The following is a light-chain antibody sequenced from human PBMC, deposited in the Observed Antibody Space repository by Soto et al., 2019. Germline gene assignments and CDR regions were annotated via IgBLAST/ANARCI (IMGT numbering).Light chain of an antibody. Sequence: DIQMTQSPSTLSGSVGDRVTITCRASQTISSWLAWYQQKPGKAPKLLTYKASTLKSGVPSRFSGSGSGTEFTLTISSLQPDDFATYYCQHYRSYSEALGQGTKVDSK. CDR2: KAS. V-gene: IGKV1-5*03. J-gene: IGKJ1*01. CDR3: QHYRSYSEA. CDR1: QTISSW.